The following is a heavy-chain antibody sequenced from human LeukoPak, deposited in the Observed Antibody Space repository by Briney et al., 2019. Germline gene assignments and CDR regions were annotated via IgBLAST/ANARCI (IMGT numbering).Heavy chain of an antibody. CDR1: GYTFTSYG. V-gene: IGHV1-18*01. CDR2: ISAYNGNT. Sequence: GASVKVSCKASGYTFTSYGISWVRQAPGQGLEWMGWISAYNGNTNYAQKLQGRVTMTTDTSTSTAYMELRSLRSDDTAVYYCARFSWSWELTLNFDYWGQGTLVTVSS. D-gene: IGHD1-26*01. J-gene: IGHJ4*02. CDR3: ARFSWSWELTLNFDY.